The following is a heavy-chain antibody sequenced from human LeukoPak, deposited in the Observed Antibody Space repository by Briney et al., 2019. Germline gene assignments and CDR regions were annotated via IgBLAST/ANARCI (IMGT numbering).Heavy chain of an antibody. Sequence: SETLSLTCTVSGGSISSYYWSWIRQPPGKGPEWIGSIYHSGSTYYNPSLKSRVTISVDTSKNQFSLKLSSVTAADTAVYYCARASIAAAVPFDAFDIWGQGTMVTVSS. D-gene: IGHD6-13*01. J-gene: IGHJ3*02. V-gene: IGHV4-38-2*02. CDR3: ARASIAAAVPFDAFDI. CDR2: IYHSGST. CDR1: GGSISSYY.